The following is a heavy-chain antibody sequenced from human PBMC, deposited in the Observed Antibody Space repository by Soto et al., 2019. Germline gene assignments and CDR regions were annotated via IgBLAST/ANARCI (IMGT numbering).Heavy chain of an antibody. CDR3: ARVPSNLNFGVVPYYYYYMDV. Sequence: GGSLRLSCAASGFTFSSYSMNWVRQAPGKGLEWVSSISSSSSYIYYADSVKGRFTISRDNAKNSLYLQMNSLRAEDTAVYYCARVPSNLNFGVVPYYYYYMDVWGKGTTVTVSS. J-gene: IGHJ6*03. D-gene: IGHD3-3*01. V-gene: IGHV3-21*01. CDR2: ISSSSSYI. CDR1: GFTFSSYS.